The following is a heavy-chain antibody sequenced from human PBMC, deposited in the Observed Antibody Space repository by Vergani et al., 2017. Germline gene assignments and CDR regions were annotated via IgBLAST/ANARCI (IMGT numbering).Heavy chain of an antibody. V-gene: IGHV4-59*08. CDR1: GGSISSYY. Sequence: QVQLQKSGPGLVKPSETLSLTCTVSGGSISSYYWSWIRPPPGKGLEWIGYIYYSGSTNYNPSLKSRVTISVDTSKNQFSLQLSSVTAADTAVYYCATSSSPNYYYYGMDVWGQGTTVTGSS. CDR3: ATSSSPNYYYYGMDV. CDR2: IYYSGST. D-gene: IGHD6-6*01. J-gene: IGHJ6*02.